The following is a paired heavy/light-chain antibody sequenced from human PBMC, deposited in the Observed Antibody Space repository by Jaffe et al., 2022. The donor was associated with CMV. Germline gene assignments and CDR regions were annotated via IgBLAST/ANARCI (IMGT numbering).Light chain of an antibody. V-gene: IGKV3-20*01. CDR2: GAS. CDR1: QSVSSSY. CDR3: QQYSTSLT. Sequence: EIVLTQSPGTLSLSPGERATLSCRASQSVSSSYITWYQQKPGQAPRLLIYGASTRATGIPDRFSGSGYGTDFTLTISRLEPEDFAVFYCQQYSTSLTFGGGTKVEMK. J-gene: IGKJ4*01.
Heavy chain of an antibody. CDR2: INHSGST. CDR3: ARHFTRGNNWFDP. Sequence: QLQLQESGPGLVKPSETLSLTCTGGSVSSSNYYWGWIRQAPGKGLEWIGSINHSGSTYYNPSLKSRVTISVDTSKNQFSLKLNSVTAADTAVYYCARHFTRGNNWFDPWGQGTLVTVSS. CDR1: GSVSSSNYY. J-gene: IGHJ5*02. V-gene: IGHV4-39*01.